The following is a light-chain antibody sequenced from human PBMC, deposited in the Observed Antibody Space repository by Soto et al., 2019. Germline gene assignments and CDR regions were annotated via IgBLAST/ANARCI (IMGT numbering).Light chain of an antibody. Sequence: QSALTQPASVSGSPGQSITISCTGTSSDIGGYNYVSWYQQHPGEAPKLMIYDVSNRPSGVSNRFSGSKSGNTASLTISGLQAEDEADYYCSSYTRSSTRVFGTGTKLTVL. J-gene: IGLJ1*01. CDR3: SSYTRSSTRV. V-gene: IGLV2-14*01. CDR2: DVS. CDR1: SSDIGGYNY.